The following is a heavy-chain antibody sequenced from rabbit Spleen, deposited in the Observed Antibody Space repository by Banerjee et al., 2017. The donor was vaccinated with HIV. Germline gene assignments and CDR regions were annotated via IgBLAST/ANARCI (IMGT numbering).Heavy chain of an antibody. Sequence: QEQLEESGGDLVKPEGSLTLTCTASGFSFSSSYWICWVRQAPGKGPEWIGCIYTGSSGSTYYASWAKGRFTISKTSSTTVTLQMTSLTVADTATYFCARDGPGTDPDFNLWGPGTLVTV. V-gene: IGHV1S45*01. CDR3: ARDGPGTDPDFNL. J-gene: IGHJ4*01. CDR2: IYTGSSGST. D-gene: IGHD7-1*01. CDR1: GFSFSSSYW.